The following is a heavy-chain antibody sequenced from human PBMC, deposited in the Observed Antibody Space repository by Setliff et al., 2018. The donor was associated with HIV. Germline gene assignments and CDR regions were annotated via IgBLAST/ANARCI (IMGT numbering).Heavy chain of an antibody. V-gene: IGHV4-39*07. J-gene: IGHJ5*02. CDR1: GGSISSSSSY. CDR3: ARLNQQWLVRDSGSNWFDP. Sequence: SETLSLTCTVSGGSISSSSSYWGWIRQPPGRGLEWIGSVSYSGSTYYNPSLKSRVTMSVDTSKNRFSLKLNSVTAADTAVYYCARLNQQWLVRDSGSNWFDPWGQGILVTVSS. CDR2: VSYSGST. D-gene: IGHD6-19*01.